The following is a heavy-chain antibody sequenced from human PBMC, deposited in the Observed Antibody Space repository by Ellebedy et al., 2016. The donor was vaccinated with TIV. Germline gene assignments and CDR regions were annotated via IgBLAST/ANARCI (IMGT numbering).Heavy chain of an antibody. CDR2: IYPGDSGT. CDR3: ARRPPSTVTTTFDP. J-gene: IGHJ5*02. Sequence: KVSCKGSGYSFTSYWIGWVRQMPGKGLEWMGIIYPGDSGTRYSPSFQGQVTISADKSISTAYLQWSSLKASDTAMYYCARRPPSTVTTTFDPWGQGTQVTVSS. CDR1: GYSFTSYW. V-gene: IGHV5-51*01. D-gene: IGHD4-17*01.